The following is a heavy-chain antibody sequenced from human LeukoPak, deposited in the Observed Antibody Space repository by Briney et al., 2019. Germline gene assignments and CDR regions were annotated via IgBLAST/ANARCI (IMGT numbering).Heavy chain of an antibody. D-gene: IGHD3/OR15-3a*01. CDR3: ARGMLQMDWLFSPPSRPLDY. V-gene: IGHV3-33*01. J-gene: IGHJ4*02. CDR1: GFTFSSYG. CDR2: IWYDGSNK. Sequence: GGSLRLSCAASGFTFSSYGMHWVRQAPGKGLEGVAVIWYDGSNKYYADSVKGRFTISRNNSKNTLYLQMNSLRAEDTAVYYCARGMLQMDWLFSPPSRPLDYWGQGTLVTVSS.